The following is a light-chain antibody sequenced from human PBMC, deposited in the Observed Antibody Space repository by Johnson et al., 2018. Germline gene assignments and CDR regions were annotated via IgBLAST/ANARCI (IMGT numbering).Light chain of an antibody. V-gene: IGLV1-51*02. J-gene: IGLJ1*01. CDR1: SSNIGNNY. CDR2: ENN. CDR3: GTWDSSLSAGNV. Sequence: QSVLTQPPSVSAAPGQKVTISCSGSSSNIGNNYVSWYQQLPGTAPKLLIYENNKRPSGIPDRFSGSKSGTSATLGITGLQPGEEADYYCGTWDSSLSAGNVFGTGTKVTVL.